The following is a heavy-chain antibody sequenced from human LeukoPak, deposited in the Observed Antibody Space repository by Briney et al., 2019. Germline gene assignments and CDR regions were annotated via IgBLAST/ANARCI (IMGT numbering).Heavy chain of an antibody. J-gene: IGHJ5*02. Sequence: GGSLRLSCAASGFTITNNYISWVRQAPGKGLEWVSVIYSGGSTYYGDSVKGRFTMSRDDSKNTPYLQMNSLRVEDTAVYYCARDPYSSGWYGWFDPWGQGTLVTVSS. D-gene: IGHD6-19*01. CDR3: ARDPYSSGWYGWFDP. CDR1: GFTITNNY. CDR2: IYSGGST. V-gene: IGHV3-66*02.